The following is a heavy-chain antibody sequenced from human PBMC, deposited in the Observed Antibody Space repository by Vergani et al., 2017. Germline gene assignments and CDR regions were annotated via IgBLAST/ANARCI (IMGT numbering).Heavy chain of an antibody. CDR2: ISGSGGST. D-gene: IGHD3-22*01. Sequence: EVQLLESGGGLVQPGGSLRLSCAASGFTFSSYAMSWVRQAPGKGLEWVSAISGSGGSTYYADSVKGRFTISRDNSKNTLYLQMNSLRAEDTAVYYCAKDPLYSYYYGSSGYYPRRWFDPWGQGTLVTVSS. J-gene: IGHJ5*02. CDR1: GFTFSSYA. V-gene: IGHV3-23*01. CDR3: AKDPLYSYYYGSSGYYPRRWFDP.